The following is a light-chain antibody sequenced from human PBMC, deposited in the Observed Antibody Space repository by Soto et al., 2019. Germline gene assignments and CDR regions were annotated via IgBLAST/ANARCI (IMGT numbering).Light chain of an antibody. CDR3: QSYDFSLGGVV. J-gene: IGLJ2*01. V-gene: IGLV1-40*01. Sequence: QSVLTQPPSVSGAPGQTVTISCTGTTSNIGSNYDVHWYQQLPDTAPKLIIYRNSHRPSGVPDRFSGSESGSSASLTITGLQTDDEADYYCQSYDFSLGGVVFGRGTKLTVL. CDR2: RNS. CDR1: TSNIGSNYD.